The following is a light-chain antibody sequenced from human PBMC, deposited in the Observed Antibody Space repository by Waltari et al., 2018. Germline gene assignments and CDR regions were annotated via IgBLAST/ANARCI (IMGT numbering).Light chain of an antibody. Sequence: DIVLTQSPATLSLSHGERATLPCRASQSVANYLAWYQQKPGQAPRLLIYDVSNRATDIPARFSGSGVATDFTLTISDLKPEDIAVYYCQQRNKWPVTFGGGTKVEIK. CDR3: QQRNKWPVT. CDR2: DVS. CDR1: QSVANY. V-gene: IGKV3-11*01. J-gene: IGKJ4*01.